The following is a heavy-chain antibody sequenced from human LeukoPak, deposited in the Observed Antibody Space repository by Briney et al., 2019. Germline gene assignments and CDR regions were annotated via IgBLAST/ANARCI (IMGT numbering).Heavy chain of an antibody. V-gene: IGHV4-30-4*01. CDR1: GGSISSGDYY. CDR2: IYYSGST. CDR3: ARFYYYYYGIDV. J-gene: IGHJ6*02. Sequence: PSETLSLTCTVSGGSISSGDYYWSWIRQPPGKGLEWIGYIYYSGSTYYNPSLKSRVTISVDTSKNQFSLKLSSVTAADTAVYYCARFYYYYYGIDVWGQGTTVTVSS. D-gene: IGHD3-16*01.